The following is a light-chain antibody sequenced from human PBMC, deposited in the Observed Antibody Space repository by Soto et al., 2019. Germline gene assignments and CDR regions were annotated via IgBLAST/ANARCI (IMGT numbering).Light chain of an antibody. Sequence: QSALAQPASVSGSPGQSITISCTGTSSDVGGYNYVSWYQQHPGKAPKLIFYDVSNRPSGVSNRFSGSKSGNTASLTISGRQAEDEADYYCSSYTSSRTYIFGTGTKVTVL. V-gene: IGLV2-14*03. J-gene: IGLJ1*01. CDR3: SSYTSSRTYI. CDR1: SSDVGGYNY. CDR2: DVS.